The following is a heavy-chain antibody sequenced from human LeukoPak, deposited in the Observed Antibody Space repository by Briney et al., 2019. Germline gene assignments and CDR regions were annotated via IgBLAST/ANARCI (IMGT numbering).Heavy chain of an antibody. CDR3: ARDQEGFDY. J-gene: IGHJ4*02. CDR1: GYTFTSNY. Sequence: ASVKVSCKASGYTFTSNYIHWVRQAPGQGLEWMGMIYPGDGSISYAQKFQGRVTVTRDTSTSTVHMELSGLRSEDTAVYYCARDQEGFDYWGQGTLVTVSS. V-gene: IGHV1-46*01. CDR2: IYPGDGSI.